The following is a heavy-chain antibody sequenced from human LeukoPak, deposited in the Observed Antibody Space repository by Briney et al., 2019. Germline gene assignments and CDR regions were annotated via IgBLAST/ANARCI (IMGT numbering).Heavy chain of an antibody. CDR3: ARRAGVRYSSRFYFDY. J-gene: IGHJ4*02. CDR2: INPSGGST. V-gene: IGHV1-46*01. D-gene: IGHD6-13*01. Sequence: ASVKVSCKASGYTFTSYYMHWVRHAPGQGLEWMGIINPSGGSTSYAQKFQGRVTMTRDTSTSTVYMELSSLRSEDTAVYYCARRAGVRYSSRFYFDYWGQGTLVTVSS. CDR1: GYTFTSYY.